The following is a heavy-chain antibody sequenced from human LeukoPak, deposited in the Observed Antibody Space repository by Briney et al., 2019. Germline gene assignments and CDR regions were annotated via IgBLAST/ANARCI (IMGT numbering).Heavy chain of an antibody. J-gene: IGHJ5*02. CDR1: GFNFDHYW. Sequence: PGGSLRLSCAASGFNFDHYWMTWVRQAPGKGLEWVANIKQDGSEKIYLDSMKGRFTISRDNSRDSLYPQMNSLRPEDTAVYYCARDPGSGWWGGFDLWGQGTLVTVSS. CDR2: IKQDGSEK. CDR3: ARDPGSGWWGGFDL. D-gene: IGHD6-19*01. V-gene: IGHV3-7*04.